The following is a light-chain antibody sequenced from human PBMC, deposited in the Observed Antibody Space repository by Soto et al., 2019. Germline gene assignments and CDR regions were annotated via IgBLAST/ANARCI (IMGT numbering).Light chain of an antibody. CDR1: QGIRND. CDR3: QQSYSTPRT. J-gene: IGKJ1*01. Sequence: DIQMTQSASSLSASLGDRVTITCRASQGIRNDLGWYQQKPGKAPKRLIYAASSLQSGVPSRFSGSGYGTDFNLTISSLQTEDFATYYCQQSYSTPRTFGQGTKVDIK. CDR2: AAS. V-gene: IGKV1-39*01.